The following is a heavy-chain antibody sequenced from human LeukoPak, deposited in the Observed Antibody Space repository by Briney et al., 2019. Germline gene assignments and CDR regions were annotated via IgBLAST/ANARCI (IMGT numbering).Heavy chain of an antibody. V-gene: IGHV1-46*01. CDR1: GYTFTSYY. D-gene: IGHD2-2*01. CDR3: ARDRSLGYCSSTSCYYYFDY. Sequence: ASVKVSCKASGYTFTSYYMHWVRQAPGQGLEWMGIINPSGGSTSYAQKFQGRVTMTRDTSTSTVYMKLSSLRSENTAVYYCARDRSLGYCSSTSCYYYFDYWGQGTLVTVSS. CDR2: INPSGGST. J-gene: IGHJ4*02.